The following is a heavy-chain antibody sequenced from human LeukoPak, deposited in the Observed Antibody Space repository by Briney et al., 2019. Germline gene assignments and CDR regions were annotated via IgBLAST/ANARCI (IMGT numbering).Heavy chain of an antibody. D-gene: IGHD3-9*01. CDR2: IYYSGGT. J-gene: IGHJ4*02. V-gene: IGHV4-59*08. Sequence: SEALLILSTVAAGSTSSYYYMCRRHHPGEGGEWIGSIYYSGGTTYYPSLKSRVTISFDTDTNQYSLNLSYVTTADNAASYCVRDDDVVTGSDSWGQGTLVTVSP. CDR1: AGSTSSYY. CDR3: VRDDDVVTGSDS.